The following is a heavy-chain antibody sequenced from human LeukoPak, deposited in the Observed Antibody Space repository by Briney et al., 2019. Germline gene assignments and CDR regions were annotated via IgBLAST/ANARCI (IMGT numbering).Heavy chain of an antibody. CDR3: ARDDLLEVVAYP. V-gene: IGHV4-39*07. Sequence: SETLSLTCTVSGGSISSSSYYWGWIRQPPWKGLEWIGSIYYSGNTYYNPSLKSRVTISVDTSKNQFSLKLSSVTAADTAVYYCARDDLLEVVAYPWGQGTLVTVSS. CDR1: GGSISSSSYY. D-gene: IGHD2-15*01. J-gene: IGHJ5*02. CDR2: IYYSGNT.